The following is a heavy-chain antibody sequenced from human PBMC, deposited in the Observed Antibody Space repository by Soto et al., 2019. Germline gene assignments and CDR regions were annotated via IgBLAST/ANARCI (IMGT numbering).Heavy chain of an antibody. Sequence: ASVKFSCKASGYTFTSFAMHWVRQAPGQMLECMGWINGGNGNTKYXXKVQGRVXXTRDTSASTAXVELSXVGCEETGVYYCARSIVVVTALDYWRQGTLVTVSS. V-gene: IGHV1-3*01. CDR3: ARSIVVVTALDY. D-gene: IGHD2-21*02. J-gene: IGHJ4*02. CDR1: GYTFTSFA. CDR2: INGGNGNT.